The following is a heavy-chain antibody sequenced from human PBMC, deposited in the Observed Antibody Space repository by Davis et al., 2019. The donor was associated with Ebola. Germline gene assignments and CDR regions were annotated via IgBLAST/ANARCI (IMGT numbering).Heavy chain of an antibody. CDR2: ISYDGSNK. V-gene: IGHV3-30*03. CDR1: GFTFSSYG. D-gene: IGHD3-3*01. CDR3: ARGPYDLPDY. J-gene: IGHJ4*02. Sequence: GGSLRLSCAASGFTFSSYGMHWVRQAPGKGLEWVAVISYDGSNKYYADSVKGRFTISRDNSKNTLYLQMNSLRAEDTAVYYCARGPYDLPDYWGQGTLVTVSS.